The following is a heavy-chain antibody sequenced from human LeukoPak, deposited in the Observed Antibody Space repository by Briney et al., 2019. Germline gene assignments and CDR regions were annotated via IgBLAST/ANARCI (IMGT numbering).Heavy chain of an antibody. CDR3: ATRGLERLLHGAFDI. V-gene: IGHV1-24*01. CDR2: FDPEDGET. D-gene: IGHD1-1*01. CDR1: GYTFTELS. J-gene: IGHJ3*02. Sequence: ASVKVSCKVSGYTFTELSMHWVRQAPGKGLEWMGGFDPEDGETIYAQKFQGRVTMTEDTSTDTAYMELSSLRSEDTAVYYCATRGLERLLHGAFDIWGQGTMVTVSS.